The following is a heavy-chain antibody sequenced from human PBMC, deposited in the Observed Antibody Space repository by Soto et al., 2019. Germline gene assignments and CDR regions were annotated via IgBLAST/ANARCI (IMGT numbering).Heavy chain of an antibody. CDR2: INSDGSST. CDR1: GFTFSSYW. V-gene: IGHV3-74*01. J-gene: IGHJ4*02. Sequence: PGGSLRLSCAASGFTFSSYWMHWVRQAPGKGLVWVSRINSDGSSTSYADSVKGRFTISRDNAKNTLYLQMNSLRAEDTAVYYCARDNRKGIAAAGSDYWGQGTLVTVSS. D-gene: IGHD6-13*01. CDR3: ARDNRKGIAAAGSDY.